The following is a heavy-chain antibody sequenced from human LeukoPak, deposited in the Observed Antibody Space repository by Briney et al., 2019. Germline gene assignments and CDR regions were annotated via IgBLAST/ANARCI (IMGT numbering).Heavy chain of an antibody. Sequence: GASVKVSCKASGYTFTGYYMHWVRQAPGQGLEWMGWINPNSGGTNYAQKFQGRVTMTRDTSTSTVYMELSSLRSEDTAVYYCARDLAEMATMLAYWGQGTLVTVSS. CDR3: ARDLAEMATMLAY. CDR2: INPNSGGT. V-gene: IGHV1-2*02. CDR1: GYTFTGYY. D-gene: IGHD5-24*01. J-gene: IGHJ4*02.